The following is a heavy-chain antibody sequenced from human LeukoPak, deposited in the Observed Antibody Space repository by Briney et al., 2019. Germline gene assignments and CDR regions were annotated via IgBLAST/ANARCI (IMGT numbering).Heavy chain of an antibody. V-gene: IGHV4-59*08. D-gene: IGHD4-11*01. Sequence: NSSETLSLTCTVSGGSIGAFYWSWIRQSPGKGLEWIGYIFNTLRTNYNPSLKSRVTISIDTSNNQFSLNLRSVTAADTAIYYCARHMTTVTTWFDFWGQGALVTVSS. CDR3: ARHMTTVTTWFDF. J-gene: IGHJ4*02. CDR2: IFNTLRT. CDR1: GGSIGAFY.